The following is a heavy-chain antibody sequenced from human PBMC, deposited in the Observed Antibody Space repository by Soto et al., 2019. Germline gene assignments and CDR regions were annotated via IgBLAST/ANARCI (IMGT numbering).Heavy chain of an antibody. D-gene: IGHD3-9*01. J-gene: IGHJ6*03. CDR2: MNPNSGNT. CDR1: GYTFTSYD. CDR3: ARTLRRYDILTGTYYYMDV. V-gene: IGHV1-8*01. Sequence: QVQLVQSGAEVKKPGASVKVSCKASGYTFTSYDINWVRQATGQGLEWMGWMNPNSGNTGYAQKFQGRVTMTRNTSISTAYMELSSLRSEDTAVYYCARTLRRYDILTGTYYYMDVWGKGTTVTVSS.